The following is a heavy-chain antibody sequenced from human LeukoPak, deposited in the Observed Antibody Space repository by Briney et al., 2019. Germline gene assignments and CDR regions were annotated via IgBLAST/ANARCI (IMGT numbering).Heavy chain of an antibody. D-gene: IGHD6-13*01. CDR2: INHSGST. J-gene: IGHJ4*02. V-gene: IGHV4-34*01. CDR3: ARVRAAAGLFDY. Sequence: SGTLSLTCAVYGGSFSGYYWSWIRQPPGKGLEWIGEINHSGSTNYNPSLKSRVTISVDTSKNQFSLKLSSVTAADTAVYYCARVRAAAGLFDYWGQGTLVTVSS. CDR1: GGSFSGYY.